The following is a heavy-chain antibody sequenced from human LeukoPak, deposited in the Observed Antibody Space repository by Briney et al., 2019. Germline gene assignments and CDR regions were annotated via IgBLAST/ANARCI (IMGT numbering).Heavy chain of an antibody. CDR1: GFTFSSYS. D-gene: IGHD3-9*01. J-gene: IGHJ4*02. CDR2: ISSSSSYI. Sequence: SGGSLRLSCAASGFTFSSYSMNWVRQAPGKGLEWVSSISSSSSYIYYADSVKGRFTISRDNAKNSLYLQMNSLRAEDTAVYYCARDCDILTGYYPWFDYWGQGTLVTVSS. V-gene: IGHV3-21*01. CDR3: ARDCDILTGYYPWFDY.